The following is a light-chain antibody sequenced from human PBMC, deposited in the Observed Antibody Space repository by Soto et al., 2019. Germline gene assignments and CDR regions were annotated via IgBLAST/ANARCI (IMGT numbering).Light chain of an antibody. CDR2: KAS. V-gene: IGKV1-5*03. J-gene: IGKJ2*01. CDR1: QSISSW. CDR3: QQYNSYSPYT. Sequence: DIQMTQSPSTLSASIGVRVTITCRVSQSISSWLAWYQQKPGKAPKLLIYKASSLESGVPSRFSGSGSGTEFTLTISSLQPDDFATYYCQQYNSYSPYTFGQGTKLEIK.